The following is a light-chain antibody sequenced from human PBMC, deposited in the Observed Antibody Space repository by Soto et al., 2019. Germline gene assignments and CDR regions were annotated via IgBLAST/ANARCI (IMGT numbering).Light chain of an antibody. J-gene: IGLJ1*01. CDR3: CSYAGNNIFV. CDR2: EVN. CDR1: SSDVGGYNY. V-gene: IGLV2-14*01. Sequence: QSALTQPASVSGSLGQSITISCTGSSSDVGGYNYVSWYQQHPGKAPKLMIYEVNNRPSGVSNRFSGSKSGNTASMTISGLQAEDEANYYCCSYAGNNIFVFGTGTKLTVL.